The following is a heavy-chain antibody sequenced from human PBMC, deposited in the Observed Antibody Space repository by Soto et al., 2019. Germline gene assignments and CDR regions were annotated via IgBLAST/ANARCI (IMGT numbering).Heavy chain of an antibody. Sequence: GGSLRLSCAASVFPFSSYAMSWVRQAPGKGLEWVSAISGSGGSTYYADSVKGRFTISRDNSKNTLYLQMNSLRAEDTAVYYCANSRTGTTTYFDYWGQGTLVTVSS. CDR1: VFPFSSYA. D-gene: IGHD1-7*01. J-gene: IGHJ4*02. V-gene: IGHV3-23*01. CDR2: ISGSGGST. CDR3: ANSRTGTTTYFDY.